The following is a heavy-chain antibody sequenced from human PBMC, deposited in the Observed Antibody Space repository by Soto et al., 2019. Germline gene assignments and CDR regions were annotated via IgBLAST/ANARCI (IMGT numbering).Heavy chain of an antibody. CDR2: IKSKTDGGTT. CDR1: EFTFSNAW. V-gene: IGHV3-15*01. J-gene: IGHJ4*02. CDR3: TTGVVVVAATPVDY. Sequence: AGGSLRLSCAASEFTFSNAWMSWVRRAPGKGLEWVGRIKSKTDGGTTDYAAPVKGRFTISRDDSKNTLYLQMNSLKTEDTAVYYCTTGVVVVAATPVDYWGQGTLVTVSS. D-gene: IGHD2-15*01.